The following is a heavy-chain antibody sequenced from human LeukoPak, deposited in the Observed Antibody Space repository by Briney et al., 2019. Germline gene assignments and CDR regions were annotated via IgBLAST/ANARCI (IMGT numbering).Heavy chain of an antibody. CDR3: ARGIPGLLWFGELSRRGWFDP. V-gene: IGHV4-39*01. Sequence: PSETLSLTCTVSGGSISSSSYYWGWIRQPPGKGLEWIGSIYYSGSTYYNPSLKSRVTISLDTSKNQFSLKVSSVTAADTAVYYCARGIPGLLWFGELSRRGWFDPWGQGTLVTVSS. J-gene: IGHJ5*02. D-gene: IGHD3-10*01. CDR1: GGSISSSSYY. CDR2: IYYSGST.